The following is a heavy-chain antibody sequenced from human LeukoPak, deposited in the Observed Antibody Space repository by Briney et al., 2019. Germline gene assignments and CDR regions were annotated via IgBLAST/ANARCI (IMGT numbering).Heavy chain of an antibody. Sequence: GGSLRLSCAASGFTFSSYAMSWVRQAPGKGLEWVSAISGSGGSTNYADSVKGRFAISRDNAKNSLYLQMNSLRAEDTAVYYCARGGRIAAAGMVWFDPWGQGTLVTVSS. CDR2: ISGSGGST. D-gene: IGHD6-13*01. CDR3: ARGGRIAAAGMVWFDP. J-gene: IGHJ5*02. V-gene: IGHV3-23*01. CDR1: GFTFSSYA.